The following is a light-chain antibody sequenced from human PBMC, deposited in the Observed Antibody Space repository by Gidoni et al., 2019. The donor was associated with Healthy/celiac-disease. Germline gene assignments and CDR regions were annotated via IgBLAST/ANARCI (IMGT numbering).Light chain of an antibody. CDR2: KAS. CDR3: QQYNSYSLT. Sequence: DIQMTQSPSTLSASVGDRVTITCRASQSISSSLAWYQQKPGKAPKLLIYKASSLESGVPSRFSGSGSRKEFTLTISSLQPDDFATYYCQQYNSYSLTFXGXTKVEIK. CDR1: QSISSS. V-gene: IGKV1-5*03. J-gene: IGKJ4*01.